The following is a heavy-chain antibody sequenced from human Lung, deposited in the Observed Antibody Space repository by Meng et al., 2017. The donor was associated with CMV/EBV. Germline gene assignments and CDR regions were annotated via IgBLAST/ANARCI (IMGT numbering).Heavy chain of an antibody. CDR2: ISTNTGTP. CDR3: ARGSGDCGSTTCSIFDY. D-gene: IGHD2/OR15-2a*01. CDR1: GYTFSTYT. J-gene: IGHJ4*02. V-gene: IGHV7-4-1*02. Sequence: QVRLVTSCEEWQQPCASLKSSCKAPGYTFSTYTRNLVRQAHGRGLEWMGWISTNTGTPTYTQGFTGRFVFSLEPYVCTAYLQISGLKAEETALYYCARGSGDCGSTTCSIFDYWGQGSLVTVSS.